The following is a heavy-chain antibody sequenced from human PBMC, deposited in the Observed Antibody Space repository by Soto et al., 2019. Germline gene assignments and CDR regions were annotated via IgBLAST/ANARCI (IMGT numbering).Heavy chain of an antibody. CDR3: AKDLLDRTIFGVVPTYGMDV. CDR2: ISGSGGST. V-gene: IGHV3-23*01. CDR1: GFTFSSYA. Sequence: PGGSLRLSCAASGFTFSSYAMSWVRQAPGKGLEWVPAISGSGGSTYYADSVKGRFTISRDNSKNTLYLQMNSLRAEDTAVYYCAKDLLDRTIFGVVPTYGMDVWGQGTTVTVSS. D-gene: IGHD3-3*01. J-gene: IGHJ6*02.